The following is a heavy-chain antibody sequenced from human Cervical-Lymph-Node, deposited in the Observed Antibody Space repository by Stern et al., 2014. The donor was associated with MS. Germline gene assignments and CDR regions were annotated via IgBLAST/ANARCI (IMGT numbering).Heavy chain of an antibody. Sequence: ESGPALVKPTQTLTLTCTFSGFSLSTSGVGVGWIRQAPGKALEGLALLYWDDDKRERPSLKSRLTITHDTSKTNVVLTLTNMDPVDTATYYCAPSPDIAAAPNWFDPWGQGTLVTVSS. J-gene: IGHJ5*02. V-gene: IGHV2-5*02. CDR2: LYWDDDK. D-gene: IGHD6-13*01. CDR1: GFSLSTSGVG. CDR3: APSPDIAAAPNWFDP.